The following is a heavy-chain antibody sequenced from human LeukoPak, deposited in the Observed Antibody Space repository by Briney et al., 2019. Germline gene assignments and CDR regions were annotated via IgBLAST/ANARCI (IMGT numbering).Heavy chain of an antibody. D-gene: IGHD3-22*01. J-gene: IGHJ4*02. CDR3: ARDFKDSSGYYFFDY. CDR1: GFTFSSYW. Sequence: GGSLRLSCAASGFTFSSYWMSWVRQAPGKGLEWVANIKQDGSEKYYVDSVKGRFTISRDNAKNSLYLQMNSLRAEDTAVCYCARDFKDSSGYYFFDYWGQGTLVTVSS. V-gene: IGHV3-7*01. CDR2: IKQDGSEK.